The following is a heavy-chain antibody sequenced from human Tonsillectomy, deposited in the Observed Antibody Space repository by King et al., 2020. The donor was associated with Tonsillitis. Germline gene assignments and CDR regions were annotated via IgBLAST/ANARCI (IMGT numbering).Heavy chain of an antibody. CDR3: ARDLVATTNWFDL. D-gene: IGHD5-12*01. CDR2: ISSSSTYI. CDR1: GFTFSDHY. J-gene: IGHJ5*02. V-gene: IGHV3-11*05. Sequence: VQLVESGGGLVKPGGSLRLSCAASGFTFSDHYMSWIRQAPGKGLEWVSYISSSSTYINYADSVKGRFTISRDNVKNSLYLQMNSLRAEDTAVYYCARDLVATTNWFDLWGQGTLVTVSS.